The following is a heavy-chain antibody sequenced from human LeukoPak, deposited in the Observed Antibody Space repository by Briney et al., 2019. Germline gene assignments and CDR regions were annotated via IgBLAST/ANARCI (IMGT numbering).Heavy chain of an antibody. CDR1: GYTFTDYY. V-gene: IGHV1-2*02. D-gene: IGHD3-10*01. CDR3: SRHVVTLVRGVNNRKEDWFDP. Sequence: ASVKVSCKASGYTFTDYYMHWVRQAPGQGLEWMGWMNPNGGATNYAQKFLGRVTMTRDKANSTAYLELSGLRSDDTAVYYCSRHVVTLVRGVNNRKEDWFDPWGQGTLVSVSS. CDR2: MNPNGGAT. J-gene: IGHJ5*02.